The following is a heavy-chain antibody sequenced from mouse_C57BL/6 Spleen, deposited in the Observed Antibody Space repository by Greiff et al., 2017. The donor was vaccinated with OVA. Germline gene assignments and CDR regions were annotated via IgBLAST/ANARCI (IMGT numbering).Heavy chain of an antibody. CDR2: IDPEDGET. CDR3: ASDSSYYYGSSPYYAMDY. D-gene: IGHD1-1*01. CDR1: GFNIKDYY. Sequence: VQLKQSGAELVKPGASVKLSCTASGFNIKDYYMHWVKQRTEQGLEWIGRIDPEDGETKYAPKFQGKATITADTSSNTAYLQLSSLTSEDTAVYYCASDSSYYYGSSPYYAMDYWGHGTSVTVSS. V-gene: IGHV14-2*01. J-gene: IGHJ4*01.